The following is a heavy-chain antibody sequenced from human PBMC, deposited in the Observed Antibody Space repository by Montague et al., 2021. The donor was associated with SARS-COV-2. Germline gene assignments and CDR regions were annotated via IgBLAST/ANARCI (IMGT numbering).Heavy chain of an antibody. CDR3: ARDKVAGRGYYLEY. CDR2: IYYSGST. D-gene: IGHD6-19*01. V-gene: IGHV4-59*01. J-gene: IGHJ4*02. Sequence: SETLSLTCTVSGGPISSYYWSWIRQPPGKGLEWIGYIYYSGSTNYNPSLKSRVSMSVDTSKNQFSLRLSSVTAADTAVYYCARDKVAGRGYYLEYWGQGTLVTVSS. CDR1: GGPISSYY.